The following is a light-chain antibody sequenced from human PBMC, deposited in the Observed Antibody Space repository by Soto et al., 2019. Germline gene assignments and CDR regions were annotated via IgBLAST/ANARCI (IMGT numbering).Light chain of an antibody. J-gene: IGLJ3*02. V-gene: IGLV4-69*01. Sequence: QPVLTQSPSASASLGASVKLTCSLSSRHTNYAIAWHQVQPEKGPRYLMKINSDGRHIKGDGIPDPFSGSSSGAERYLTISSRRAEDDAYYDCLTLGPCICLFGGGTKLSGL. CDR2: INSDGRH. CDR1: SRHTNYA. CDR3: LTLGPCICL.